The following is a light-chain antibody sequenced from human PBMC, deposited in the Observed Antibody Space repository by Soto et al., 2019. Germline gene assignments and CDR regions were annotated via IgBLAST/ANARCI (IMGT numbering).Light chain of an antibody. CDR3: QQYNDWPPIT. V-gene: IGKV3-15*01. CDR2: YAY. CDR1: QSVSNN. J-gene: IGKJ5*01. Sequence: EIIMTQSPGTLSVSPGERATLSCRASQSVSNNLAWYQQKPGQAPRLLIYYAYTRATGIPDRFSGSGSGTEFTLTITSLQSEDFALYYCQQYNDWPPITFGQGTRLEIK.